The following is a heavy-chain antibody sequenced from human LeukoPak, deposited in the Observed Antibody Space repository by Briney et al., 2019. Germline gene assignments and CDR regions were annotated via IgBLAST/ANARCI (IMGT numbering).Heavy chain of an antibody. CDR3: AREGYYGSGSYWNYYYYMDV. V-gene: IGHV1-18*01. Sequence: ASVKVSCKASGYTFTSYGISRVRQAPGQGLEWMGWISAYNGNTNYAQKLQGRVTMTTDTSTSTAYMELRSLRSDDTAVYYCAREGYYGSGSYWNYYYYMDVWGKGTTVTISS. D-gene: IGHD3-10*01. J-gene: IGHJ6*03. CDR2: ISAYNGNT. CDR1: GYTFTSYG.